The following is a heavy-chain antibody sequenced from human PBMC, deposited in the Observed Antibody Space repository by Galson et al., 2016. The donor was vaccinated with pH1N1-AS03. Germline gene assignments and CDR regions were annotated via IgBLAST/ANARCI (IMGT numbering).Heavy chain of an antibody. CDR2: IPNDGSNQ. D-gene: IGHD2-2*01. V-gene: IGHV3-30*04. J-gene: IGHJ4*02. CDR3: ARANYATAFDY. CDR1: GFTFSNYA. Sequence: SLRLSCAASGFTFSNYAINWVRQAPGKGLEWVAVIPNDGSNQYYADSVKGRFTISRDNSKSTLYLQMASLRTEDTAVYYCARANYATAFDYWGQGTLVTVSS.